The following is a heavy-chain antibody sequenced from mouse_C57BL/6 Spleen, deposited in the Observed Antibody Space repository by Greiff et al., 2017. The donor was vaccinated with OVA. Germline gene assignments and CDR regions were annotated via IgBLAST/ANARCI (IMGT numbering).Heavy chain of an antibody. CDR3: TTYHYYGSTQPYFDY. Sequence: EVQLQESGAELVRPGASVKLSCTASGFNIKDDYMHWVKQRPEQGLEWIGWIDPENGDTEYASKFQGKATITADTSSNTAYLQLSSLTSEDTAVYYCTTYHYYGSTQPYFDYWGQGTTLTVSS. CDR2: IDPENGDT. CDR1: GFNIKDDY. V-gene: IGHV14-4*01. D-gene: IGHD1-1*01. J-gene: IGHJ2*01.